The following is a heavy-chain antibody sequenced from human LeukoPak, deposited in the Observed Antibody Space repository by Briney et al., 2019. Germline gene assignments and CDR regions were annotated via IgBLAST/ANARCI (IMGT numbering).Heavy chain of an antibody. V-gene: IGHV3-74*01. Sequence: GGSLRLSCAASGFMLSSTWMHWVRQAPGKGLVWVSRINSDATSTSYADSVRGRFTISRDDAKNTMYLQMNSLRAEDTAVYYCAKINGAMVFPPDYWGQGTLVTVSS. CDR2: INSDATST. J-gene: IGHJ4*02. D-gene: IGHD5-18*01. CDR1: GFMLSSTW. CDR3: AKINGAMVFPPDY.